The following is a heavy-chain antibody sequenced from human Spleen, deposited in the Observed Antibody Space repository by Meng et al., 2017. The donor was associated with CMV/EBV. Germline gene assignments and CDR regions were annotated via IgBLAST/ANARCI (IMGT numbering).Heavy chain of an antibody. CDR1: GGSISSSSYY. CDR3: AGTVTDAFDI. J-gene: IGHJ3*02. V-gene: IGHV4-39*07. Sequence: SETSLTCTVSGGSISSSSYYWGWIRQPPGKGLEWIGSIYYRGSTYYNPSLKSRVTISVDTSKNQFSLKLSSVTAADTAVYYCAGTVTDAFDIWGQGTLVTVSS. CDR2: IYYRGST. D-gene: IGHD4-11*01.